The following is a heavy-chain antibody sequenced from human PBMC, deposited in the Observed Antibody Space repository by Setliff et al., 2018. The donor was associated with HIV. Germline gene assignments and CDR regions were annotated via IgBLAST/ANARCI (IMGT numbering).Heavy chain of an antibody. Sequence: SETLSLTCSVSGGSMSRVYWTWIRQPPGKGLEWIGYIDYSGSTNYNASLKSRLTMSIDTSKSQFSLKLSSVTAADTVVYYCARHVGDDYDSHAVWGKGTTVTVSS. CDR1: GGSMSRVY. V-gene: IGHV4-59*08. CDR2: IDYSGST. J-gene: IGHJ6*04. CDR3: ARHVGDDYDSHAV. D-gene: IGHD3-22*01.